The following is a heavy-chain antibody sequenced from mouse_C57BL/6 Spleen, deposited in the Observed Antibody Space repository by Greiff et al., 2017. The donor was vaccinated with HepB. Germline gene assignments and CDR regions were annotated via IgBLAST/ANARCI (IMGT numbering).Heavy chain of an antibody. CDR1: GYSFTDYN. Sequence: FHLQQSLPYLVKPGSSVKISCKASGYSFTDYNMNWVKQSNGKSLEWIGVINPNYGTTSYNQKFKGKATLTVDQSSSTAYMQLNSLTSEDSAVYYCARSGLRRVYFDYWGQGTTLTVSS. CDR2: INPNYGTT. D-gene: IGHD2-4*01. V-gene: IGHV1-39*01. CDR3: ARSGLRRVYFDY. J-gene: IGHJ2*01.